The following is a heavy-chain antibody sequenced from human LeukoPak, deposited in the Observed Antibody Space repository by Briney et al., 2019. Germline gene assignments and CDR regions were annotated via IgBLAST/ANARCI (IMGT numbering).Heavy chain of an antibody. J-gene: IGHJ4*02. V-gene: IGHV4-38-2*02. CDR2: VYHSGST. D-gene: IGHD3-3*01. CDR3: GSQKEWSLTEYHFDY. Sequence: PSETLSLTCTVSGYSISSGYYCGWIRQPPGKGLEWIGSVYHSGSTYYNPSLKSRGTISMDKSKNQFSLKLTAVTAADTAVYYCGSQKEWSLTEYHFDYWGQGTLVTVSS. CDR1: GYSISSGYY.